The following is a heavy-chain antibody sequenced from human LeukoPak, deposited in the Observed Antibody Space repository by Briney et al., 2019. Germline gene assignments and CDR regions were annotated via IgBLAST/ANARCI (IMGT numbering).Heavy chain of an antibody. Sequence: ASVKVSCKASGGTFSSYAISWVRQAPGQGLEWMGRIIPILGIANYAQKFHGRGKITADKSTSTAYMELSSLRSEDTAVYYCARTNVPSYYYGMDVWGQGTTVTVSS. CDR1: GGTFSSYA. CDR2: IIPILGIA. J-gene: IGHJ6*02. D-gene: IGHD3-10*02. V-gene: IGHV1-69*04. CDR3: ARTNVPSYYYGMDV.